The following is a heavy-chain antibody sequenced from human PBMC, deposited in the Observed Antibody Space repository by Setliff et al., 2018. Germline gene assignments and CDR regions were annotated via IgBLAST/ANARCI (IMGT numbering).Heavy chain of an antibody. CDR1: GFTFFSYT. CDR2: ITDDGGTT. V-gene: IGHV3-23*01. J-gene: IGHJ4*02. CDR3: VRGEMFSTSPRAD. D-gene: IGHD2-2*01. Sequence: GGSLRLSCTTSGFTFFSYTMNWVRQAPGKGLEWVSAITDDGGTTHYAGSVKGRFTIARDNSKNTLYLQMDSLRVEDTAVYYCVRGEMFSTSPRADWGQGTQVTVSS.